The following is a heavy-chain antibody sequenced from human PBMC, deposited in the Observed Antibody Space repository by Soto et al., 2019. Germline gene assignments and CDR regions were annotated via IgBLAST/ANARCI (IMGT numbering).Heavy chain of an antibody. V-gene: IGHV1-18*01. CDR2: VSNYNGNR. J-gene: IGHJ6*02. CDR3: ASGKMVRGPRPQYYFYFGMDV. Sequence: QVQLVQSGLEVKKPGASVKVSCKASGYSFTNFGFNWVRRAPGQGLEWMGWVSNYNGNRKYAEKFQGRVTMTTDTSANTAYMELGSLRSDDTALYYCASGKMVRGPRPQYYFYFGMDVWGQGTTLIVSS. CDR1: GYSFTNFG. D-gene: IGHD3-10*01.